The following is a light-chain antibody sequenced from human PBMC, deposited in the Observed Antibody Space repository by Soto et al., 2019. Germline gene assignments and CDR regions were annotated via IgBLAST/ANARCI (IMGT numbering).Light chain of an antibody. CDR1: SSDVGNYNL. CDR3: CSYAGSSTWV. J-gene: IGLJ3*02. CDR2: EGS. V-gene: IGLV2-23*01. Sequence: QSVLTQPASVSGSPEQSITISCTGSSSDVGNYNLVSWYQQFPGKAPKLIIYEGSKRPSGVSDRFSGSKSDNTASLTISGLQAEDEADYYCCSYAGSSTWVFGGGTKLTVL.